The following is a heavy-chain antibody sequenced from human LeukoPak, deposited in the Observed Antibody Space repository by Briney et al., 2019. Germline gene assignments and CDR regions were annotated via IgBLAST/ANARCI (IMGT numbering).Heavy chain of an antibody. Sequence: GGSLRLSCAASGFTFSTYAMSWVRQAPGKGLEWVSLISGSGGSTYNADSVKGRFTISRDDSKNTLYLQMKSLRADDTAVYYCAKAPAYCSGGTCYDYSGQGSLVTVSS. D-gene: IGHD2-15*01. CDR3: AKAPAYCSGGTCYDY. J-gene: IGHJ4*02. CDR1: GFTFSTYA. V-gene: IGHV3-23*01. CDR2: ISGSGGST.